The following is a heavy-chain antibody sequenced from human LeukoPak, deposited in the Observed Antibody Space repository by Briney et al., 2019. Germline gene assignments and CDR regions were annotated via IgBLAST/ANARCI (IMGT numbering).Heavy chain of an antibody. V-gene: IGHV1-18*01. J-gene: IGHJ6*02. CDR1: GYTFTSYG. D-gene: IGHD3-9*01. CDR2: INAYNCKT. Sequence: AAVTVSCKASGYTFTSYGISGVRQAPGQGLEWMGWINAYNCKTNYAQKLPGRVTMTTDTSTSTAYMELRRLRSDDTAVYYCARCRRNTLRYYPYYYYGMDVWGQGTTVTVSS. CDR3: ARCRRNTLRYYPYYYYGMDV.